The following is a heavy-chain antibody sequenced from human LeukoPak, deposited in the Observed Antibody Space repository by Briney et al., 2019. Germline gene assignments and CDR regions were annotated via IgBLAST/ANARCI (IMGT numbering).Heavy chain of an antibody. Sequence: GGSLRLSCAASGFTFSRYEMNWVRQAPGKGLEWVSYISRSGDTIYFADSVKGRFTLSRDNAKNSLFLQMNSLRAEDTAGYYCARGHYGMDVWGQGTSVTVSS. CDR3: ARGHYGMDV. V-gene: IGHV3-48*03. CDR2: ISRSGDTI. J-gene: IGHJ6*02. CDR1: GFTFSRYE.